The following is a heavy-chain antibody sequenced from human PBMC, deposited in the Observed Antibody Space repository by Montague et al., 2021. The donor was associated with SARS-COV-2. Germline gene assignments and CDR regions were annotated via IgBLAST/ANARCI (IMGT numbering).Heavy chain of an antibody. D-gene: IGHD3-22*01. V-gene: IGHV4-61*01. CDR3: ARVGYDSVGYYYSSPD. J-gene: IGHJ1*01. CDR1: SASVSSGNSY. Sequence: SETLSLTCTVSSASVSSGNSYWNWIRQPPGKGLEWIGCISYSGSTNYSPSLKSRVTISVDTSKNQLSLKVISVTAADTAVYYCARVGYDSVGYYYSSPDWGQGTLVTVSS. CDR2: ISYSGST.